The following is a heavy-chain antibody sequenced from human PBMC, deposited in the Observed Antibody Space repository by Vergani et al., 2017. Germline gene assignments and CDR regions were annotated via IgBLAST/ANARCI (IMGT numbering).Heavy chain of an antibody. CDR1: GGTFSSYA. V-gene: IGHV1-69*01. CDR2: IIAIFGTA. J-gene: IGHJ5*02. D-gene: IGHD2-2*02. CDR3: TSGQSPAAIQYGLYNWFDH. Sequence: QVQLVQSGAEVKKPGSSVKVSCKASGGTFSSYAISWVRQAPGQGLEWMGGIIAIFGTAKYAQKFQGRVTITADESKSTAYMGLSSLRSEDTAVYYCTSGQSPAAIQYGLYNWFDHWGQGTLVTVSS.